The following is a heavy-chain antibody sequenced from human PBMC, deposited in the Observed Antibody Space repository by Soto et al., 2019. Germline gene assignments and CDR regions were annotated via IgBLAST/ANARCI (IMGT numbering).Heavy chain of an antibody. Sequence: PGGSLRLSCAASGFTFSSFAMSWVRQAPGKGLEWVSVISGSGGSTYYADSVKGRFTISRDNSKNTLYLQMNSLRAEDTAVYYCASQGYSYGTGFDYWGQGTLVTVSS. V-gene: IGHV3-23*01. CDR1: GFTFSSFA. D-gene: IGHD5-18*01. CDR2: ISGSGGST. J-gene: IGHJ4*02. CDR3: ASQGYSYGTGFDY.